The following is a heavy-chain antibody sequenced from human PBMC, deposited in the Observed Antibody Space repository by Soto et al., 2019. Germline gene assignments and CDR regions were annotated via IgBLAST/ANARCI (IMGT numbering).Heavy chain of an antibody. J-gene: IGHJ4*02. CDR2: IIPIFGTA. CDR3: ARAQGGKTYCGGDCYSGVFDY. Sequence: QVQLVQSGAEVKKPGSSVKVSCKASGGTFSSYAISWVRQAPGQGLEWMGGIIPIFGTANYAQKFQGRVTITADKTTSIVFMELSSLRYEDTAVYFCARAQGGKTYCGGDCYSGVFDYWGQGTLVTVSS. D-gene: IGHD2-21*02. V-gene: IGHV1-69*06. CDR1: GGTFSSYA.